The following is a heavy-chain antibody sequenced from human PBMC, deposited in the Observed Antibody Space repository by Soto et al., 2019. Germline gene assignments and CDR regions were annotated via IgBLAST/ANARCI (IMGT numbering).Heavy chain of an antibody. CDR1: GFIFSDYG. CDR3: AKGRRGYGDYVAEFDY. Sequence: QVQLVESGGGVVQPGGSLRLSCAASGFIFSDYGMHWVRQAPGKGLEWVAAISYDGNAEYYIDSVRGRFTISRDNSKNTLYLQMNSLRVEDTAVFYCAKGRRGYGDYVAEFDYWGQGTLVTVSS. J-gene: IGHJ4*02. V-gene: IGHV3-30*18. CDR2: ISYDGNAE. D-gene: IGHD4-17*01.